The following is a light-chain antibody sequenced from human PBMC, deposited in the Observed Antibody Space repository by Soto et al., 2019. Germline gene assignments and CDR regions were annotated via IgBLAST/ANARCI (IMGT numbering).Light chain of an antibody. CDR1: SSDVGGYNY. Sequence: QSALTQPRSVSGSPGQSVTISCTGTSSDVGGYNYVSWYQQHPGKAPKLMIYDVNKWPSEVPHRFSGSNSGNTASLTISGIQAQVEADYHCCSYAGSHTPWVFRGWTPLTVL. CDR3: CSYAGSHTPWV. J-gene: IGLJ3*02. V-gene: IGLV2-11*01. CDR2: DVN.